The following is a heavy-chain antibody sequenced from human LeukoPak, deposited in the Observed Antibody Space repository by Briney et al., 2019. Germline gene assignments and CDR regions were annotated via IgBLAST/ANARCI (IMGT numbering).Heavy chain of an antibody. J-gene: IGHJ3*02. CDR3: ARTGYSSGWYGGFDI. CDR2: IYPGDSDT. Sequence: GESLKISCKGSGYSFTNYWIGWVRQLSGKGLEWLGIIYPGDSDTRYSPSFQGQVTISADKSIITAYLQWSSLKASDTAMYYCARTGYSSGWYGGFDIWGQGTLVTVSS. CDR1: GYSFTNYW. V-gene: IGHV5-51*01. D-gene: IGHD6-19*01.